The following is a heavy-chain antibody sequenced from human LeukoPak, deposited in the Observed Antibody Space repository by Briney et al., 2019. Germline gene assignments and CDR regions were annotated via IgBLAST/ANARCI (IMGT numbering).Heavy chain of an antibody. CDR1: GGTFSSYA. D-gene: IGHD3-3*01. CDR2: IILIFGTE. J-gene: IGHJ5*02. Sequence: GASVKVSCKASGGTFSSYAISWVRQAPGQGLEWMGGIILIFGTENYEQKFQGRVTITTDESTSTAYMELSSLRSEDTAVYYCARTNDFWSGYYRAYNWFDPWGQGTLVTVSS. CDR3: ARTNDFWSGYYRAYNWFDP. V-gene: IGHV1-69*05.